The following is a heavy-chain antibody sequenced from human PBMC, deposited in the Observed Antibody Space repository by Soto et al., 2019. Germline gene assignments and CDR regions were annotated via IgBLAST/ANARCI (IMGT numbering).Heavy chain of an antibody. V-gene: IGHV1-18*01. CDR3: ANYSSGYYSPFDP. D-gene: IGHD3-22*01. CDR2: ISAYNGNT. CDR1: GYTFTSYG. Sequence: GASVKVSCKASGYTFTSYGISWVRQAPGQGLEWMGWISAYNGNTNDAQKLQGRVTMTTDTSTSTAYMELRSLRSDDTAVYYCANYSSGYYSPFDPWGQGTLVTVSS. J-gene: IGHJ5*02.